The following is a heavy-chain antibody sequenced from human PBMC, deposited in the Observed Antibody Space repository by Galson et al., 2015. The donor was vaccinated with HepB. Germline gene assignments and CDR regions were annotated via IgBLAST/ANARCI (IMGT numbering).Heavy chain of an antibody. D-gene: IGHD2-2*01. CDR1: GFTFSRYW. J-gene: IGHJ5*02. Sequence: SLRLSCAASGFTFSRYWMHWVRQAPGKGLVWVSRINSDGNSTSYADSVKGRFTISRDNAKNTLDLQMNSLRAEDTAVYYCARVGCSSTSCYGKGSYNWFDPWGRGALVTVSS. CDR3: ARVGCSSTSCYGKGSYNWFDP. V-gene: IGHV3-74*01. CDR2: INSDGNST.